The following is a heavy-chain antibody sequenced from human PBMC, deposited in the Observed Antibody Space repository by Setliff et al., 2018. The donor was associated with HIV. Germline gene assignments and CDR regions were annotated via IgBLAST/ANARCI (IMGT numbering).Heavy chain of an antibody. CDR2: IYSSGGT. CDR1: GVSISSGSYY. D-gene: IGHD2-2*01. Sequence: SETLSLTCTVSGVSISSGSYYWSWIRQSAGKGLEWIGRIYSSGGTKYNPSLKSRVTMSVNTAKNQFFLMLSSVTAADTAVYYCARSMRGYCSDTSCRTFDHWGQGTLVTVSS. J-gene: IGHJ4*02. V-gene: IGHV4-61*02. CDR3: ARSMRGYCSDTSCRTFDH.